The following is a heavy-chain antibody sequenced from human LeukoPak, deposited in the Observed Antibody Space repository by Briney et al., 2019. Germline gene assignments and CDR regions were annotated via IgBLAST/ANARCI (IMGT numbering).Heavy chain of an antibody. D-gene: IGHD3-3*01. CDR2: ISYDGSNK. Sequence: GRSLRLSCAASGFTFSSYAMHWVRQAPGKGLEGVAVISYDGSNKYYADSVKGRFTISRDNSKNTLYLQMNSLRAEDTAVYYCARDRNYDFWTRNFYYMDVWGKGTTVTVSS. CDR1: GFTFSSYA. J-gene: IGHJ6*03. CDR3: ARDRNYDFWTRNFYYMDV. V-gene: IGHV3-30*01.